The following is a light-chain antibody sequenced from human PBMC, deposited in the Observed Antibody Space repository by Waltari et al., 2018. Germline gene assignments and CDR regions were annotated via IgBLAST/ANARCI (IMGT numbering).Light chain of an antibody. CDR3: QNHERLPAT. Sequence: LKQSPGTLSLSPGERATLSCRASQNIGTYLVWYQQKPGQPPRLLMDAASRRATGLPGRFRGSGSVTDFSLTISRLEPEDFAVYYCQNHERLPATFGQGTKVEIK. V-gene: IGKV3-20*01. J-gene: IGKJ1*01. CDR2: AAS. CDR1: QNIGTY.